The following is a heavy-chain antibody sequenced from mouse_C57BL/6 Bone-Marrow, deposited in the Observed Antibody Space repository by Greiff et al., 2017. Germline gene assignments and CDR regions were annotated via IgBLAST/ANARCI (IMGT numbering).Heavy chain of an antibody. J-gene: IGHJ2*01. D-gene: IGHD4-1*01. CDR2: INPNNGGT. CDR1: GYTFTDYN. Sequence: EVQLQQSGPELVKPGASVKISCKASGYTFTDYNMDWVKQSPGKSLEWIGAINPNNGGTFYNQKFKGKATLTVDKSSSTAYMELRSLTSEETAVYYCVLGLYFDYWGQGTTLTVSS. V-gene: IGHV1-18*01. CDR3: VLGLYFDY.